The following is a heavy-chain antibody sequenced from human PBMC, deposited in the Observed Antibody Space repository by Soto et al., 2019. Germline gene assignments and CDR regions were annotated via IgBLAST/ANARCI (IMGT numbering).Heavy chain of an antibody. V-gene: IGHV4-39*01. CDR2: ILYSGST. CDR1: GASITRNNTS. CDR3: ARLGSSGWYQGSYFDY. J-gene: IGHJ4*02. Sequence: QLQLQESGPGLVKPSETLSLTCFVSGASITRNNTSWAGTRQSPGTGLEWIGSILYSGSTNYNPCLKSRVTLSVETSKNQFSLKMSSVTAADTALYYCARLGSSGWYQGSYFDYWGQGTLVTVSS. D-gene: IGHD6-19*01.